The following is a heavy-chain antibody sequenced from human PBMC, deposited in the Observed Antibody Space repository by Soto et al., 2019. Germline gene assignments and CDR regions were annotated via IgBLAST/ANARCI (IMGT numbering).Heavy chain of an antibody. D-gene: IGHD6-6*01. Sequence: QVPLVQSGAEVKKPGASVKVSCKASGYTFTSYDINWVRQATGQGLEWMGWMNPNSGNTGYAQKFQGRVTMTRNTSISTAYMELSSLRSEDTAVYYCARQYSSSSGRKINYYYYMDVWGKGTTVTVSS. CDR2: MNPNSGNT. V-gene: IGHV1-8*01. J-gene: IGHJ6*03. CDR1: GYTFTSYD. CDR3: ARQYSSSSGRKINYYYYMDV.